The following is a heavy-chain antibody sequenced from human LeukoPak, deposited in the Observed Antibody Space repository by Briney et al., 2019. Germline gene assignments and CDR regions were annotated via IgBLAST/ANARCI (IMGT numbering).Heavy chain of an antibody. CDR3: ARGNTEIRSFDF. V-gene: IGHV6-1*01. J-gene: IGHJ4*02. Sequence: SQTLSLTCAISGDSVSSNSAAWNWIRQSPSRGLEWLGRTYYRSKWYYDYAESVKSRITFNPDTSKNQFSLQLTSVTPEDTAVYYCARGNTEIRSFDFWGQGTLVTVSS. CDR2: TYYRSKWYY. CDR1: GDSVSSNSAA. D-gene: IGHD5-18*01.